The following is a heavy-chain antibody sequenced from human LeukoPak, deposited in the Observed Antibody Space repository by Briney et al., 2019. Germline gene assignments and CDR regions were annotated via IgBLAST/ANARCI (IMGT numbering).Heavy chain of an antibody. CDR3: ARHEIAAAGTPAEYFQH. CDR1: GGSISSYY. Sequence: SETLSLTCTVSGGSISSYYWSWIRQPPGKGLEWIGYIYYSGSTNYNPSLKSRVTISVDTSKNQFSLKLSSVTAADTAVYYCARHEIAAAGTPAEYFQHWGQGTLVTVSS. V-gene: IGHV4-59*08. J-gene: IGHJ1*01. CDR2: IYYSGST. D-gene: IGHD6-13*01.